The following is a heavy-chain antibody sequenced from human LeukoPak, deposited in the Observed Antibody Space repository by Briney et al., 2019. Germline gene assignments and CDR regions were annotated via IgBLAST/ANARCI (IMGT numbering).Heavy chain of an antibody. CDR3: ARRGYSYAPFDY. D-gene: IGHD5-18*01. CDR1: GGSISSYY. Sequence: SETLSLTCTVSGGSISSYYWSWIRQPPGKGLEWIGYIYYSGSTNYNPSLKSRVTISVDTSKNQFSLKLSSVTAADTAVYYCARRGYSYAPFDYWGQGTLVTVPS. J-gene: IGHJ4*02. V-gene: IGHV4-59*01. CDR2: IYYSGST.